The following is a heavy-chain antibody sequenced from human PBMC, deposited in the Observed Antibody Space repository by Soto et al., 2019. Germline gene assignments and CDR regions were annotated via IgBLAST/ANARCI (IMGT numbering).Heavy chain of an antibody. D-gene: IGHD6-13*01. CDR3: TTDKRLGTSRGY. Sequence: SVSNAWMNWVRQAPGKGLEWVGRIKSKTDGGTTDYAAPVKGRFTISRDDSKNTLYLQMNSLKPEDTAVYYCTTDKRLGTSRGYWGQGTLVTVSS. CDR2: IKSKTDGGTT. J-gene: IGHJ4*02. CDR1: SVSNAW. V-gene: IGHV3-15*07.